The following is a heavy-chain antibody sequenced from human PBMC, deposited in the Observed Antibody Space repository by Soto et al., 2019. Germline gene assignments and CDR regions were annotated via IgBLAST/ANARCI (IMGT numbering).Heavy chain of an antibody. D-gene: IGHD5-18*01. Sequence: PSETLSLTCAVSGGSISSGGYSWSWVRQPPGKGLEWFGYIYHSGSTYYNPSLKSRVTISVDRSKNQFSLKLSSVTAADTAVYYWAGGSGNSYGLFDYWGQGTLVTGSS. CDR3: AGGSGNSYGLFDY. V-gene: IGHV4-30-2*01. CDR1: GGSISSGGYS. CDR2: IYHSGST. J-gene: IGHJ4*02.